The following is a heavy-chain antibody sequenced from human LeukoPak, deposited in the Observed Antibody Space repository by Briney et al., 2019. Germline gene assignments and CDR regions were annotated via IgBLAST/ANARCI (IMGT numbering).Heavy chain of an antibody. CDR2: MNGDGSQI. V-gene: IGHV3-7*01. D-gene: IGHD1-26*01. Sequence: GGSLSLSCAASGFTFSGHWMSWVRQAPAKGLEWVAHMNGDGSQIYYMDFVKGRFTISRDNAKNSLYLQMNGLRAEDTAVYFCVAWGNSGNSWGQGTMVTVSS. CDR1: GFTFSGHW. J-gene: IGHJ3*01. CDR3: VAWGNSGNS.